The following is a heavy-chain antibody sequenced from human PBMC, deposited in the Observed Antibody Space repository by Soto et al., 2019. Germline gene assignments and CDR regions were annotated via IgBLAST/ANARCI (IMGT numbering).Heavy chain of an antibody. Sequence: LRLSCAASGFTFSSYAMSWVRQAPGKGLEWVSAISGSGGSTYYADSVKGRFTISRDNSKNTLYLQMNSLRAEDTAVYYCAKDSIAVAAYYYYGMDVWGQGTTVTVSS. V-gene: IGHV3-23*01. CDR2: ISGSGGST. D-gene: IGHD6-19*01. J-gene: IGHJ6*02. CDR1: GFTFSSYA. CDR3: AKDSIAVAAYYYYGMDV.